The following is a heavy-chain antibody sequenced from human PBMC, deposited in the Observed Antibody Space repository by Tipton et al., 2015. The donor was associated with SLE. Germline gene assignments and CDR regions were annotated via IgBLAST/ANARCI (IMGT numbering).Heavy chain of an antibody. CDR1: GGSMSTYY. CDR3: ARYSLTNWHLDL. CDR2: IYYSGGT. J-gene: IGHJ2*01. Sequence: LRLSCTVSGGSMSTYYWSWIRLPPGKGLEWIGYIYYSGGTSYNPSLNSRVTISVDTSRDQFSLKLTSVTAADSAVYYCARYSLTNWHLDLWGRGTLVPVSS. V-gene: IGHV4-59*01. D-gene: IGHD2-15*01.